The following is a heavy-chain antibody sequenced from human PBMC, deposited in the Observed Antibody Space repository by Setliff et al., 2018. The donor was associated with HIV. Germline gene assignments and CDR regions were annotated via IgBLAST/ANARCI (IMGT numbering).Heavy chain of an antibody. Sequence: ASVKVSCKASGYTFTSYYMHWVRQAPGQGLEWMGIINPSGGSTSYAQKFQGRVTMTRDTSTSTVYMELSSLRSEDTAVYYCARGENFQGLIRGYYSYGLDVWGQGTSVTVSS. CDR3: ARGENFQGLIRGYYSYGLDV. J-gene: IGHJ6*02. D-gene: IGHD3-3*01. V-gene: IGHV1-46*01. CDR1: GYTFTSYY. CDR2: INPSGGST.